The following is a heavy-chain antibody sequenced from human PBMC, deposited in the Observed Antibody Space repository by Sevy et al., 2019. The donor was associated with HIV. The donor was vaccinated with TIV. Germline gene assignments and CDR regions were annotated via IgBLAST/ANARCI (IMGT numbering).Heavy chain of an antibody. J-gene: IGHJ4*02. CDR2: ISVNGGST. CDR1: GFIFSNFA. V-gene: IGHV3-23*01. D-gene: IGHD5-12*01. CDR3: AKGPYSGYDSNYFAS. Sequence: GGSLRLSCAASGFIFSNFAMSWVRQAPGKGLEWVSGISVNGGSTYYADSVRGRFTISRDNSKNTLYLQMNSLRAEVRPVYNCAKGPYSGYDSNYFASWGQGTLVTVSS.